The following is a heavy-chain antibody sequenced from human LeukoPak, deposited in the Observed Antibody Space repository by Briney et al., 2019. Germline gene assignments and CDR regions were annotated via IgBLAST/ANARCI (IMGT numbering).Heavy chain of an antibody. CDR1: GYSFTSYW. Sequence: GESLKTSCKGSGYSFTSYWIGWVRQMPGKGLEWMGIIYPGDSDTRYSPSFQGQVTISADKSISTAYLPWSSLKASDTAMYYCARRYCSGGSCYNYMDVWGKGTTVTVSS. CDR3: ARRYCSGGSCYNYMDV. J-gene: IGHJ6*03. D-gene: IGHD2-15*01. V-gene: IGHV5-51*01. CDR2: IYPGDSDT.